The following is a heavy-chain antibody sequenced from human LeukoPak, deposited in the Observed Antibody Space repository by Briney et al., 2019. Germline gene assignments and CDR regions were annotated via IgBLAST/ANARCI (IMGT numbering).Heavy chain of an antibody. CDR1: GYSISSGYF. J-gene: IGHJ5*02. V-gene: IGHV4-38-2*02. D-gene: IGHD6-13*01. CDR3: ARAYSSSWYFNWFDP. CDR2: IYHSGST. Sequence: SETLSLTCTVSGYSISSGYFWGWIRQTPGKGVEWIGTIYHSGSTYYNASLESRVTISVDTSKNQFSLKLSSVTAADTAVYYCARAYSSSWYFNWFDPWGQGTLVTVSS.